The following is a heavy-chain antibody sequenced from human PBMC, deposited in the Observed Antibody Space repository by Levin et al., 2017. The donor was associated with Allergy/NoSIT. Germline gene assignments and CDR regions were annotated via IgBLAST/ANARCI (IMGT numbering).Heavy chain of an antibody. V-gene: IGHV4-30-2*01. Sequence: TSETLSLTCAVSGGSISSGGYSWSWIRQPPRKGLEWIGYIYHSGSTYYNPSLKSRVTISVDRSKNQFSLNLSSVTAADTAVYYCARTDPIYYFDYWGQGTLVTVSS. CDR3: ARTDPIYYFDY. CDR2: IYHSGST. CDR1: GGSISSGGYS. D-gene: IGHD5-24*01. J-gene: IGHJ4*02.